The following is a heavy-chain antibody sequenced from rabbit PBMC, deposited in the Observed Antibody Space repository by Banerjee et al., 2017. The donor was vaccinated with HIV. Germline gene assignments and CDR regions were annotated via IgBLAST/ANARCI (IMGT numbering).Heavy chain of an antibody. V-gene: IGHV1S45*01. CDR1: GFSFSSRYV. Sequence: QLQLEESGGGLVKPGGSLTLTCTASGFSFSSRYVMSWVRQAPGKGLEWIGCIDTSSGSTWYASWAKGRFTISKTSSTTVTLQMTSLTAADTATYFCAREEYVGYGYANLWGPGTLVTVS. D-gene: IGHD6-1*01. CDR3: AREEYVGYGYANL. J-gene: IGHJ4*01. CDR2: IDTSSGST.